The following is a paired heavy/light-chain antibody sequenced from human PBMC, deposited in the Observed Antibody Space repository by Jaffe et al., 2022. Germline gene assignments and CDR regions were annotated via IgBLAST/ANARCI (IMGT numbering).Light chain of an antibody. Sequence: QSALTQPPSASGSPGQSVTISCTGTSSDVGGYDYVSWYQQYPGKAPKILIYEVYKRSSGVPDRFSASKSGNTASLTVSGLQPEDEADYYCSSYTGINNFGVFGGGTKLTVL. V-gene: IGLV2-8*01. CDR1: SSDVGGYDY. CDR2: EVY. J-gene: IGLJ2*01. CDR3: SSYTGINNFGV.
Heavy chain of an antibody. Sequence: QLQLQESGPGLVKPSETLSLTCTVSGDSISNNIHYWAWIRQPPGKGLEWIGNLFQSGSTYYNPSLKSRATISVDTSKNQFSLKLSSVTAADTAVYYCARPHYCGGGTCFHFDFWGRGALVTVSS. CDR2: LFQSGST. J-gene: IGHJ4*02. V-gene: IGHV4-39*01. CDR1: GDSISNNIHY. CDR3: ARPHYCGGGTCFHFDF. D-gene: IGHD2-15*01.